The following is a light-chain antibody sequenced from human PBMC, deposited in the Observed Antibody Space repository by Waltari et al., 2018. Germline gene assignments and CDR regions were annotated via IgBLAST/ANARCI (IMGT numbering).Light chain of an antibody. CDR3: QQLHSYPHT. CDR2: AAS. V-gene: IGKV1-9*01. J-gene: IGKJ2*01. Sequence: DIQLTQSPSFLSAVVGDRVTITCRASQDISTFLAWYQQTPGKAPKLLIFAASDLQSGVPLLFSGTGSGTEFTLTISSLRPEDFATYYCQQLHSYPHTFGQGTTLAIK. CDR1: QDISTF.